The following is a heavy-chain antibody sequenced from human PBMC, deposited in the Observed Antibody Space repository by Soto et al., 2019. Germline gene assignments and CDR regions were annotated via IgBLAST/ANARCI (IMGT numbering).Heavy chain of an antibody. Sequence: PGGSLRLSCAASGFTFSSYAMHWVRQAPGKGLEWVAVISYDGSNKYYADSVKGRFTISRDNSKNTLYLQMNSLRAEDTAVYYCARVVVAPGPFDYWGQGTLVTVSS. J-gene: IGHJ4*02. CDR2: ISYDGSNK. CDR1: GFTFSSYA. CDR3: ARVVVAPGPFDY. D-gene: IGHD2-15*01. V-gene: IGHV3-30-3*01.